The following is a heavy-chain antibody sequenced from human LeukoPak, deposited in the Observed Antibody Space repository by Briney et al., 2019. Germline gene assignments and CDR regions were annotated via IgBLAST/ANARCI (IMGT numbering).Heavy chain of an antibody. CDR2: MNPNSGDA. CDR1: GYTFSSYD. D-gene: IGHD6-13*01. Sequence: ASVTVSCKASGYTFSSYDINWVRQATGQGLEWMGWMNPNSGDAGSAQKFQGRVTMTSDTSTSTAYMELSSLSSEDTAVYYCARWGGNQLDTGFDYWGQGTLVTVSS. CDR3: ARWGGNQLDTGFDY. J-gene: IGHJ4*02. V-gene: IGHV1-8*01.